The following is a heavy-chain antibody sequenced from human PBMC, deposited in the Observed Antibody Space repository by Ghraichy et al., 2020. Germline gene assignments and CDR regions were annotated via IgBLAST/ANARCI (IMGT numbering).Heavy chain of an antibody. D-gene: IGHD3-3*01. CDR2: IIPIFGTA. CDR3: ARAEGQRFLESPHDY. J-gene: IGHJ4*02. V-gene: IGHV1-69*13. Sequence: SVKVSCKASGGTFSSYAISWVRQAPGQGLEWMGGIIPIFGTANYAQKFQGRVTITADESTSTAYMELSSLRSEDTAVYYCARAEGQRFLESPHDYWGQGTLVTVSS. CDR1: GGTFSSYA.